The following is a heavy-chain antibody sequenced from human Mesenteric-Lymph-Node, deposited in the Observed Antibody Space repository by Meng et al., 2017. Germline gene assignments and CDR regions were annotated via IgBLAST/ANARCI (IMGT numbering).Heavy chain of an antibody. D-gene: IGHD6-19*01. V-gene: IGHV4-31*03. CDR1: GGSIGSGGYY. CDR3: ARVSSGWDYFDY. CDR2: IYYTWST. Sequence: VQLQGLGPRRVKPPETLSLICPVCGGSIGSGGYYWSWIPQHPREGLECIGYIYYTWSTFYNPSLKSRVTIPVDTSKNQFSLKLISAPAGDTAVYYCARVSSGWDYFDYWGHGT. J-gene: IGHJ4*01.